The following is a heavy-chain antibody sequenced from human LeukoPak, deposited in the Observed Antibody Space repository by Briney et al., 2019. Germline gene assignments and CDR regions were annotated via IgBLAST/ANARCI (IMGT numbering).Heavy chain of an antibody. J-gene: IGHJ2*01. CDR1: GFTLINYG. CDR3: TRGSGYWYLDL. CDR2: ISADTGDT. Sequence: ASVKVSCKASGFTLINYGITWVRQAPGQGLQWMGWISADTGDTNYAQEYQGRVTMATDSSSSTAYMELRSLRSDDTAVYYCTRGSGYWYLDLWGRGTLVTVFS. V-gene: IGHV1-18*01.